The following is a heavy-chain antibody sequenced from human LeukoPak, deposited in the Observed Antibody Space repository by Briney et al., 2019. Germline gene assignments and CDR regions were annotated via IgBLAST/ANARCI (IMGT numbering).Heavy chain of an antibody. CDR1: GFTFSSYA. D-gene: IGHD3-9*01. J-gene: IGHJ4*02. V-gene: IGHV3-23*01. CDR2: ISGSGGST. CDR3: ANFLTGFGTDY. Sequence: GGSLRLSCAASGFTFSSYAMSWVRQAPGKGLEWVSAISGSGGSTYYADSVKGRFTISRDNSMNTLYLQMNSLRAEDTAVYYCANFLTGFGTDYWGQGTLVTVSS.